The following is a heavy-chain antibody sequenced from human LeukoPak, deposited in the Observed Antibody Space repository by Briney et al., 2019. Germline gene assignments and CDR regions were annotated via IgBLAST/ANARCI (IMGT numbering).Heavy chain of an antibody. Sequence: PGGSLRLSCAASGFTVSSNYMNWVRQAPGKGLEWVSVIYSGGTTYYADSVKGRFTISRDITKNTLYLQMNSLRAEDTAVYYCAKDGLRFSEWLPPLGYWGQGTLVTVSS. J-gene: IGHJ4*02. D-gene: IGHD3-3*01. CDR1: GFTVSSNY. V-gene: IGHV3-53*01. CDR3: AKDGLRFSEWLPPLGY. CDR2: IYSGGTT.